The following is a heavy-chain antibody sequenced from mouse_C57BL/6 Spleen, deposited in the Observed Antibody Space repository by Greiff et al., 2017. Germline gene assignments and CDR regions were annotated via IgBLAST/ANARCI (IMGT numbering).Heavy chain of an antibody. V-gene: IGHV1-81*01. J-gene: IGHJ3*01. CDR1: GYTFTSYG. CDR2: IYPRSGNT. D-gene: IGHD1-1*01. CDR3: ARGGYYCGSRCWCAD. Sequence: VQLQESGAELARPGASVKLSCKASGYTFTSYGISWVKQRTGQGLEWIGEIYPRSGNTYYNEKFKGKATLTADKSSSTASMELRSLTSEDSAVYFWARGGYYCGSRCWCADWGQGTLVTVAA.